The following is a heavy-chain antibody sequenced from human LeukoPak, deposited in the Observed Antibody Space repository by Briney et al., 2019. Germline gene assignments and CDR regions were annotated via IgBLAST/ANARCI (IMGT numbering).Heavy chain of an antibody. CDR2: IYNSGST. CDR3: ARALVFNYYDFWSGYYHWFDP. J-gene: IGHJ5*02. Sequence: SETLSLTCTVSGGSISNYYWSWIRQPPGKGLEWIGYIYNSGSTNYNPSPKSRVTISVDTSKNQLSLNLRSVTAADTAAYYCARALVFNYYDFWSGYYHWFDPWGQGTLVTVSS. V-gene: IGHV4-59*01. CDR1: GGSISNYY. D-gene: IGHD3-3*01.